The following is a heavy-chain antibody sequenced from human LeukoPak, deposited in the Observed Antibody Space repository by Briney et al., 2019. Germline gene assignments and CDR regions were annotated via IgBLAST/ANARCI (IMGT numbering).Heavy chain of an antibody. D-gene: IGHD3-22*01. Sequence: ASVKVSCKASGYTFTSYDINWVRQATGQGLEWMGWMNPNSGNTGYAQKFQGRVTMTRNTSISTAYMELSSLRSEDTAVYYCARDFEGISDRRGSYYYYMDVWGKGTTVTVSS. CDR2: MNPNSGNT. CDR1: GYTFTSYD. CDR3: ARDFEGISDRRGSYYYYMDV. V-gene: IGHV1-8*01. J-gene: IGHJ6*03.